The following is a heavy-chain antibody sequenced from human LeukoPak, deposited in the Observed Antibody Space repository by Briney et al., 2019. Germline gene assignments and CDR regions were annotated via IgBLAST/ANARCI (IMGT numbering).Heavy chain of an antibody. CDR1: GYTLTELS. CDR2: FDPEDGET. V-gene: IGHV1-24*01. Sequence: ASVKVSCKVSGYTLTELSMHWVRQAPGKGLEWMGGFDPEDGETIYAQKFQGRVTMTEDTSTDTAYTELSSLRSEDTAVYYCATDAERHSGSYPNWFDPWGQGTLVTVSS. CDR3: ATDAERHSGSYPNWFDP. J-gene: IGHJ5*02. D-gene: IGHD1-26*01.